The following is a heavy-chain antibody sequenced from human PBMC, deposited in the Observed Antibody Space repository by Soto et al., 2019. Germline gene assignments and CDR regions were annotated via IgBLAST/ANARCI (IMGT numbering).Heavy chain of an antibody. D-gene: IGHD2-15*01. V-gene: IGHV5-51*01. CDR2: IYPSDSEP. J-gene: IGHJ6*02. Sequence: GESLKISCKASGYSFSSYWIGWVRQMPGKGLEWMGIIYPSDSEPIYSPSFQGQVTISADKSIRTAYLQWSSLQASDTAMYFCARSGYYCSGGSCYSPYYYYGLDVWGQGTTVTVSS. CDR3: ARSGYYCSGGSCYSPYYYYGLDV. CDR1: GYSFSSYW.